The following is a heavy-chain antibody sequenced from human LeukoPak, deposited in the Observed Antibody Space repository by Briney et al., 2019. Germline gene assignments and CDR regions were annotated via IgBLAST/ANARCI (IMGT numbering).Heavy chain of an antibody. J-gene: IGHJ5*02. V-gene: IGHV4-61*02. CDR2: ISSSGST. D-gene: IGHD5-18*01. CDR1: GDSISSGDYY. Sequence: PSQTLSLTCTVSGDSISSGDYYWSWIRQPAGKGLEWIGRISSSGSTNYNPSLKSRVTMSVDTSKNQFSLKLSSVTAADTAVYYCARGAPRGYSYGNNWFDPWGQGTLVTVSS. CDR3: ARGAPRGYSYGNNWFDP.